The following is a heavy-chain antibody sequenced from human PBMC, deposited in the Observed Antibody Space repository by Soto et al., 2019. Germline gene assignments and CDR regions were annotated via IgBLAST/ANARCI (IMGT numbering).Heavy chain of an antibody. J-gene: IGHJ4*02. D-gene: IGHD3-10*01. CDR3: ARDLEKITMVRGAGPPGY. CDR2: IWYDGSNK. CDR1: GFTFSSYG. V-gene: IGHV3-33*01. Sequence: GGSLRLSCAASGFTFSSYGMHWVRQAPGKGLEWVAVIWYDGSNKYYADSVKGRFTISRDNSKNTLYLQMNSLRAEDTAVYYCARDLEKITMVRGAGPPGYWGQGTLVTVSS.